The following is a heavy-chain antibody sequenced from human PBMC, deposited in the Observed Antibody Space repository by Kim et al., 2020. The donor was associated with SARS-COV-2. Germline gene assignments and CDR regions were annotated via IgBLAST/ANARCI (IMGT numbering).Heavy chain of an antibody. D-gene: IGHD6-6*01. Sequence: GGSLRLSCEMSGCKFERFAVHWVRQPPGKGLEWVSGLSWDSDRRVYAASVKGRFTVSRDNAKDTLYLQMDSLRIEDTAFYYCTRVLVPGGADYWGQGTLVTVSS. CDR1: GCKFERFA. CDR2: LSWDSDRR. CDR3: TRVLVPGGADY. V-gene: IGHV3-9*01. J-gene: IGHJ4*02.